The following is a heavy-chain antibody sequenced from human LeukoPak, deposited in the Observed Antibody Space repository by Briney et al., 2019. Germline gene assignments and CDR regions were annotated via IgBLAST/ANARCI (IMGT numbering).Heavy chain of an antibody. Sequence: SETLSLTCAVSGYSISSGYYWGWIRQPPGKGLEWIGSIYHSGSTYYNPSLKSRVTISVDTSKNQFSLKLSSVTAADTAVYCCARAKDRYSSSWEYFDYWGQGTLVTVSS. CDR2: IYHSGST. CDR1: GYSISSGYY. D-gene: IGHD6-13*01. J-gene: IGHJ4*02. V-gene: IGHV4-38-2*01. CDR3: ARAKDRYSSSWEYFDY.